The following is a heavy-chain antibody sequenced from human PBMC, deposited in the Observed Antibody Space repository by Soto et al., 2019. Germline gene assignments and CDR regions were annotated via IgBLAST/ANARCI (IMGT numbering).Heavy chain of an antibody. V-gene: IGHV3-30-3*01. CDR1: GFTFSSYA. Sequence: GGSLRLSCAASGFTFSSYAMHWVRQAPGKGLEWVAVISYDGSNKYYADSVKGRFTISRDNSKNTLYLQMNSLRAEDTAVYYCARDRDPWPVTTFYHGMDVWGQGTTVTVSS. CDR2: ISYDGSNK. J-gene: IGHJ6*02. D-gene: IGHD4-17*01. CDR3: ARDRDPWPVTTFYHGMDV.